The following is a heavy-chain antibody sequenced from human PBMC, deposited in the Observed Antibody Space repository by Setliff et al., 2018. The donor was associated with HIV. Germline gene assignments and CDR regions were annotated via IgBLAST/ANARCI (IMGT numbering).Heavy chain of an antibody. V-gene: IGHV1-3*01. CDR1: GYTFTSYA. CDR2: INAGNGNT. Sequence: ASVKVSCKASGYTFTSYAIHWMRQAPGQRLEWMGWINAGNGNTQFSQEFQGRVTITRDTSASTAYMELSSLRSVDTAVYYCARHRPRSYDDILTGFGRFDYWGQGSVVTVSS. J-gene: IGHJ4*02. D-gene: IGHD3-9*01. CDR3: ARHRPRSYDDILTGFGRFDY.